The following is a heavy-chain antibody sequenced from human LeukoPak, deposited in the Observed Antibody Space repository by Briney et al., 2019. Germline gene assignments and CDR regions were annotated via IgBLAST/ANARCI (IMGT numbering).Heavy chain of an antibody. CDR2: IYSGGST. CDR3: ARVWCATRVWAFDY. D-gene: IGHD2-15*01. CDR1: GFTVSSNY. Sequence: GGSLRLSCAASGFTVSSNYMSWVRQAPGKGLEWVSVIYSGGSTYYADSVKGRFTISRHNSKNTLYLQMNSLRAEDTAVYYCARVWCATRVWAFDYWGQGTLVTVSS. J-gene: IGHJ4*02. V-gene: IGHV3-53*04.